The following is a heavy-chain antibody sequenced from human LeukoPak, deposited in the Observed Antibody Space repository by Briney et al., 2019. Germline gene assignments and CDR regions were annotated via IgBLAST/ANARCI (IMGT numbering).Heavy chain of an antibody. Sequence: ASVKVSCKASGYTFTGYYMHWVRQAPGQGLEWMGWINPNSGGTNYAQKFQGRVTMTRDTSISTAYMELRSLRSDDTAVHYCAKDLYSRRMNYYGSGSYFAYWGQGTLVTVSS. CDR2: INPNSGGT. J-gene: IGHJ4*02. D-gene: IGHD3-10*01. CDR3: AKDLYSRRMNYYGSGSYFAY. V-gene: IGHV1-2*02. CDR1: GYTFTGYY.